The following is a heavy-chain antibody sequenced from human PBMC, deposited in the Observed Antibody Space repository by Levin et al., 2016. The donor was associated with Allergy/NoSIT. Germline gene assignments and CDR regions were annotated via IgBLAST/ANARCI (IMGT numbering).Heavy chain of an antibody. D-gene: IGHD1-26*01. J-gene: IGHJ6*02. CDR1: GFTVSNNF. CDR3: GVWDRLLRGWDYPGMVV. Sequence: GESLKISCAASGFTVSNNFMNWVRQAPGKGLEWVSGLRYLGTTHYADSVKGRFTVSRDDSKNTLYLQMSDLKPEDTAVYYCGVWDRLLRGWDYPGMVVWGQGTAVTVSS. CDR2: LRYLGTT. V-gene: IGHV3-53*01.